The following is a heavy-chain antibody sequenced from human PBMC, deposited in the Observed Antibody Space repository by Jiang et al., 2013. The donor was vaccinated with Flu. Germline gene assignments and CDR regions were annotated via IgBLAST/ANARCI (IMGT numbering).Heavy chain of an antibody. J-gene: IGHJ3*02. Sequence: LSCAASGFTFSSYSMNWVRQAPGKGLEWVSSISSSSSYIYYADSVKGRFTISRDNAKNSLYLQMNSLRAEDTAVYYCARDFSLIGYSSGFDAFDIWGQGTMVTVSS. CDR1: GFTFSSYS. CDR3: ARDFSLIGYSSGFDAFDI. CDR2: ISSSSSYI. V-gene: IGHV3-21*01. D-gene: IGHD6-19*01.